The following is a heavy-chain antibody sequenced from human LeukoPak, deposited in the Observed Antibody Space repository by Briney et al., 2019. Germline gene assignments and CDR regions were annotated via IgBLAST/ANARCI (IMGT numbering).Heavy chain of an antibody. V-gene: IGHV3-48*04. D-gene: IGHD4-17*01. CDR3: ARGRLLYGDHGRVY. CDR2: ISSSGSTI. J-gene: IGHJ4*02. CDR1: GFTFSSYS. Sequence: QSGGSLRLSCAASGFTFSSYSMNWVRQAPGKGLEWVSYISSSGSTIYYADSVKGRFTISRDNAKNSLYLQMNSLRAEDTAVYYCARGRLLYGDHGRVYWGQGTLVTVSS.